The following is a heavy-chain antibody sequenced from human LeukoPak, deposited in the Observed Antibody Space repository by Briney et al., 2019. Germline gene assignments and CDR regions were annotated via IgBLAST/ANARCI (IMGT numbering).Heavy chain of an antibody. V-gene: IGHV3-74*01. Sequence: GGSLRLSCAASGFTFSSSWMQWVRQAPGKGLVWVSRINNDGTSTSYADSVKGRFTISRDNAKNTVYLQMNTLRAEDTAVYYCARYYGSGTYAVDYWGQGTLVTVSS. CDR1: GFTFSSSW. CDR2: INNDGTST. J-gene: IGHJ4*02. D-gene: IGHD3-10*01. CDR3: ARYYGSGTYAVDY.